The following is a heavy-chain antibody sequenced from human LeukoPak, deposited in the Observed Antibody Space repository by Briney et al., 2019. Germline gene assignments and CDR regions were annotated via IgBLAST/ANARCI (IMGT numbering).Heavy chain of an antibody. CDR3: ARHVVTAFLPDAFDI. V-gene: IGHV4-39*01. J-gene: IGHJ3*02. Sequence: SETLSLTCTVSGGSIISSSSYWGWISHPPGKGLEWSGSIYYSGSTYYTPSLKSRVTISVDTSKNQFSLKLSSVTAADTAVYYCARHVVTAFLPDAFDIWGQGTMVTVSS. D-gene: IGHD2-21*02. CDR1: GGSIISSSSY. CDR2: IYYSGST.